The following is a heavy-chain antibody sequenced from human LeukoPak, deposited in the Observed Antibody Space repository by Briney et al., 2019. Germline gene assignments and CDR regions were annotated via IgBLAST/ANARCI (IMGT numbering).Heavy chain of an antibody. V-gene: IGHV4-34*01. D-gene: IGHD6-6*01. CDR2: INHSGST. CDR3: ARQPLKYSSSSRGFDD. J-gene: IGHJ4*02. CDR1: GGSFSGFY. Sequence: SGTPSLTRAVYGGSFSGFYWRRVRQPPREGLGWVGGINHSGSTNYNPSLKSRVTISVDTSKNQFSLKLSSVTAADTAVYYCARQPLKYSSSSRGFDDWGQGTLVTVSS.